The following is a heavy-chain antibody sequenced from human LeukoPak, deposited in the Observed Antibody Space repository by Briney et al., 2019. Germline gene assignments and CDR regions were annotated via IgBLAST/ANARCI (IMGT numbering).Heavy chain of an antibody. D-gene: IGHD3-10*01. CDR3: AGDASGSIDY. CDR2: IYSNGNT. Sequence: PGGSLRLSCAASAFTVSSNYMSWVRQAPGKGLEWVSIIYSNGNTYYADSVKGRFTISRDNSKNILYLQMNSLRAEDTAVYYCAGDASGSIDYWGQGTLVTVSS. CDR1: AFTVSSNY. J-gene: IGHJ4*02. V-gene: IGHV3-53*01.